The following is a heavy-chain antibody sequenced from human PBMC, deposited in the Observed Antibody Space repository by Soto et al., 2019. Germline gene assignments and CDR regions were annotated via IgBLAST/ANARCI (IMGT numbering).Heavy chain of an antibody. D-gene: IGHD5-18*01. CDR1: GYSFTSYW. CDR2: IDPSDSYT. V-gene: IGHV5-10-1*03. Sequence: EVQLVQSGAEVKKPGESLRISCKGSGYSFTSYWISWVRQMPGKGLEWMGRIDPSDSYTNYSPSFQGHVTISADKSISTAYLQWCSRKASDTAMYYSARHGYSYGSYNWFDPWGQGTLVTVSS. J-gene: IGHJ5*02. CDR3: ARHGYSYGSYNWFDP.